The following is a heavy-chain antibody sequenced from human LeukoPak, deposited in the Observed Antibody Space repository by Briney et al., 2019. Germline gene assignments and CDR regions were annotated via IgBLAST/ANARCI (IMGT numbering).Heavy chain of an antibody. V-gene: IGHV4-59*11. CDR2: IYYSGST. CDR1: GGSLRRHY. Sequence: SVTLSLTCTVSGGSLRRHYWSWIRQPPGKGLEWLGYIYYSGSTNYNPSRKSRVTISVDTSKNQFSLKLSSVTAADTAVYYCARDFNWNPGWFDPWGQGTLVTVSS. CDR3: ARDFNWNPGWFDP. J-gene: IGHJ5*02. D-gene: IGHD1-20*01.